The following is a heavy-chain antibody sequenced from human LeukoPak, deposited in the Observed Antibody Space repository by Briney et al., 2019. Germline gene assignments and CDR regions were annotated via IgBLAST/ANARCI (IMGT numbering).Heavy chain of an antibody. CDR2: INPNSGGT. CDR1: GYTFTGYY. Sequence: GASVKVSCKASGYTFTGYYMHWVRQALGQGLEWMGWINPNSGGTNYAQKFQGWVTMTRDTSISTAYMELSRLRSDDTAVYYCARGRGGWSEYYFDYWGQGTLVTVSS. V-gene: IGHV1-2*04. J-gene: IGHJ4*02. D-gene: IGHD6-19*01. CDR3: ARGRGGWSEYYFDY.